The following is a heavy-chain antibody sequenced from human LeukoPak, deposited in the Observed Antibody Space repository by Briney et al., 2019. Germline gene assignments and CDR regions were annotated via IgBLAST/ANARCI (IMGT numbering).Heavy chain of an antibody. V-gene: IGHV4-30-4*08. D-gene: IGHD3-3*02. CDR3: AKRGQFWSGYHNWFDP. J-gene: IGHJ5*02. CDR2: IYYSGSA. Sequence: SQTLSLTCTVSGGSISSGDYYLSWIRQPPGKGLEWIGYIYYSGSAYYNPSLKSRVTISVDTSKNQFSLKLSSVTAADTAVYYCAKRGQFWSGYHNWFDPWGQGTLVTVSS. CDR1: GGSISSGDYY.